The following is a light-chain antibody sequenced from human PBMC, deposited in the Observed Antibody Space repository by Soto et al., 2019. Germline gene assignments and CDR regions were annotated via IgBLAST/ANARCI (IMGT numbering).Light chain of an antibody. V-gene: IGLV1-47*02. J-gene: IGLJ2*01. CDR1: TFNIGTNY. CDR2: SDN. Sequence: QSVLTQPPSASGTPGQRVTISCSGGTFNIGTNYVYWYQQLPGTAPKLIVYSDNQWPSGVPARFSGSKSGTSASLAISGLRSEDEADYYCAAWDASLSAVLFGGGTKLTVL. CDR3: AAWDASLSAVL.